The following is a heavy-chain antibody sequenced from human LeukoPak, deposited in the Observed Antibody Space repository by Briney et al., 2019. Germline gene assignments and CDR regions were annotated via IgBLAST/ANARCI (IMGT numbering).Heavy chain of an antibody. J-gene: IGHJ4*02. Sequence: PSETLSLTCTVSGGSISSYYWGWIRQPPGKGLEWIGSIYHSGSTYYNPSLKSRVTISVDTSKNQFSLKLSSVTAADTAVYYCARAPNWNYVQNYYFDSWGQGTLVTVSS. CDR2: IYHSGST. CDR1: GGSISSYY. D-gene: IGHD1-7*01. CDR3: ARAPNWNYVQNYYFDS. V-gene: IGHV4-38-2*02.